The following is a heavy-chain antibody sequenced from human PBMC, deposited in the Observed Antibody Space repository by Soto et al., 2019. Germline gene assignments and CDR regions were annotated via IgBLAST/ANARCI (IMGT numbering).Heavy chain of an antibody. V-gene: IGHV3-33*01. Sequence: GGSLRLSCAASGFTFTSYGIHWVRQAPGKGLEWVAVIWYDGSNKYYADPVKGRFTISRDSSKNTLYLQMNSLRAEDTAVYYCARDGVAFDYWGQGTLVTVSS. J-gene: IGHJ4*02. D-gene: IGHD3-3*01. CDR1: GFTFTSYG. CDR2: IWYDGSNK. CDR3: ARDGVAFDY.